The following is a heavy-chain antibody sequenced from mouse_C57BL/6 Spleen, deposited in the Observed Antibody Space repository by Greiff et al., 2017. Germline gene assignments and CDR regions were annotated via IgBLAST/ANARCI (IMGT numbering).Heavy chain of an antibody. V-gene: IGHV1-80*01. J-gene: IGHJ4*01. Sequence: QVQLQQSGAELVKPGASVKISCKASGYAFSSYWMHWVKQRPGKGLEWIGQIYPGDGDTNYNGKFKGKATLTADKSSSTAYMQLSSLTSEDSAVYFSARNYDYLYAMDYWGKGTSVTVSS. CDR2: IYPGDGDT. CDR1: GYAFSSYW. CDR3: ARNYDYLYAMDY. D-gene: IGHD2-4*01.